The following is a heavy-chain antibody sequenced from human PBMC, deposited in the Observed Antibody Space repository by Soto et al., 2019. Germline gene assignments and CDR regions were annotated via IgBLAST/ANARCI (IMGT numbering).Heavy chain of an antibody. V-gene: IGHV3-30-3*01. Sequence: QVQLVESGGGVVQPGMSLRLSCTASGFTFNTYAMHWVRQAPGTGLEWVAVISYDGSNKYYADSVKGRFTISRDNSKNTLYLQMSSLRAEDTAVYYCARRYKDGRRDCISTSCLFDPWGQGTLVTVSS. CDR1: GFTFNTYA. CDR2: ISYDGSNK. CDR3: ARRYKDGRRDCISTSCLFDP. J-gene: IGHJ5*02. D-gene: IGHD2-2*01.